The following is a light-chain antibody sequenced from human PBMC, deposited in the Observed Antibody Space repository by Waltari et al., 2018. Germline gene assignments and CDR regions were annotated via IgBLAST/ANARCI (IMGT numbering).Light chain of an antibody. CDR3: LQYCTSPYR. V-gene: IGKV1D-16*01. J-gene: IGKJ2*03. CDR1: QSLSRW. Sequence: DIQMTQSPSSLSASVGDTVTITCRASQSLSRWLAWYPQKPATAPKTLIYKASSLLRGVPSRFSGSGAGTDYTLTISSLQPEDFATYHCLQYCTSPYRFGQGTKVEIK. CDR2: KAS.